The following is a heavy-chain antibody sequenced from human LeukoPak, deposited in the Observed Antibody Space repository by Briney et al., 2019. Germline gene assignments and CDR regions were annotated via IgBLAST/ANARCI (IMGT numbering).Heavy chain of an antibody. J-gene: IGHJ4*02. CDR3: ARGGTYYNSSVWFSCDY. Sequence: GGSLRLSCAASGFTFSTYEMNWVRQAPGKGLEWVSYISSSGSTIYYADSVKGRFTISRGNAKNSLYLQMNSLRAEDTAVYYCARGGTYYNSSVWFSCDYWGQGTLVTVSS. D-gene: IGHD3-22*01. CDR1: GFTFSTYE. CDR2: ISSSGSTI. V-gene: IGHV3-48*03.